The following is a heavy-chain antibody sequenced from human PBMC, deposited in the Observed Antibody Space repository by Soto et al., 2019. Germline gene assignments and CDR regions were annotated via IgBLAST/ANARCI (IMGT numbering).Heavy chain of an antibody. Sequence: QITLKESGPALVKPTQTLTLTCTFSGFSLSTSGEAVGWIRQPPGEALEWLALIYWDDDNRYNPTLKTRLTITKDTATNQVVLTLTNRDPVDTATYYCAHYVSASPAGWFDPWGQGILVTVSS. CDR3: AHYVSASPAGWFDP. CDR1: GFSLSTSGEA. CDR2: IYWDDDN. J-gene: IGHJ5*02. D-gene: IGHD3-10*01. V-gene: IGHV2-5*02.